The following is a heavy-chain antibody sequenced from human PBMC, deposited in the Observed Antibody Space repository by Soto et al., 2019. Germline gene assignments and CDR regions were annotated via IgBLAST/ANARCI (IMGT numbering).Heavy chain of an antibody. V-gene: IGHV3-30-3*01. CDR2: ISFDGSHE. J-gene: IGHJ4*02. CDR3: ARNNNYYFDY. CDR1: GFTFSSYA. D-gene: IGHD1-20*01. Sequence: GGSLRLSCAASGFTFSSYAMHWFRQAPGKGLEWVAVISFDGSHEYYADSVKGRFTISRDNSKNTLYLQMNSLRAEDTAVYYCARNNNYYFDYWVQGTLVTVSS.